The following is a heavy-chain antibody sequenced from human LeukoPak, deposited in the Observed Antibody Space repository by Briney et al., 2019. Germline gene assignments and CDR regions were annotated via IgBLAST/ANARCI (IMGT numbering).Heavy chain of an antibody. CDR1: GGSFSGYY. CDR2: INHSGST. D-gene: IGHD3-9*01. Sequence: PSETLSLTCAVYGGSFSGYYWSWIRQPPGKGLEWIGEINHSGSTNYNPSLKSRVTISVDTSKNQFSLKLSSVTAADTAVYYCARLRRNYDILTGYYISFDYWGQGTLVTVPS. V-gene: IGHV4-34*01. CDR3: ARLRRNYDILTGYYISFDY. J-gene: IGHJ4*02.